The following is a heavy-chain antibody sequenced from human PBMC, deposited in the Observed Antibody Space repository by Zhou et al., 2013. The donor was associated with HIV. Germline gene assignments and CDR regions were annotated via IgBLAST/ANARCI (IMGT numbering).Heavy chain of an antibody. CDR1: TYSFRTYG. V-gene: IGHV1-18*01. Sequence: QTHLRQSGPEVKRPGASVRVSCMASTYSFRTYGLAWVRQAPGQGLEWMGWLSAHNGNTNYAQKFQDRITISTDTSAKTAYLQLRSLKSDDTAIYYCARVVHYYDGWGLDSWGQGTTGHRLL. CDR3: ARVVHYYDGWGLDS. CDR2: LSAHNGNT. J-gene: IGHJ4*02. D-gene: IGHD3-16*01.